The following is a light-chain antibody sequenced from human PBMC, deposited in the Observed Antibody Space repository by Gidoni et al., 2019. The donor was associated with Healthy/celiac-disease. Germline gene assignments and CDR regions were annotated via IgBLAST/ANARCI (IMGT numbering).Light chain of an antibody. V-gene: IGKV1-5*03. J-gene: IGKJ3*01. CDR1: QSISSW. CDR2: KAS. CDR3: QQYSFT. Sequence: DMQMTQSPSTLSASVGDRVTITCRASQSISSWLAWYQQKPGKAPKLLIYKASSLESGVPSRFSGSGSGTEFTLTISSLQPDDFATYYCQQYSFTFXPXTKVDIK.